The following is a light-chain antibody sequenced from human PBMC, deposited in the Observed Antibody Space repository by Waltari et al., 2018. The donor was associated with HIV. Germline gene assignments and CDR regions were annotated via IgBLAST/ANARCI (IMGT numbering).Light chain of an antibody. CDR3: TSYAGRDNLV. J-gene: IGLJ2*01. Sequence: QSALTQPPSASGSPGQSVTISCTGTSSDVGDNDYVSWYQQHPGKAPKVKIYEVSKPPSGVPDRISGSKAGNTASLTVSGLQAEDEADYFCTSYAGRDNLVFGGGTKLTV. CDR2: EVS. CDR1: SSDVGDNDY. V-gene: IGLV2-8*01.